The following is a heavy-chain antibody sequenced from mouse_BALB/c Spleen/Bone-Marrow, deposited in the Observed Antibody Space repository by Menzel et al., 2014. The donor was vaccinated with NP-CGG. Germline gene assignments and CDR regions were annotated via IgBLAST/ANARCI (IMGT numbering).Heavy chain of an antibody. J-gene: IGHJ3*01. CDR1: GFTYSDYG. V-gene: IGHV5-15*02. Sequence: DVKLVESGRGSVQPGGSRKLSCAASGFTYSDYGMARVRQAPGKGPEWVAFISNLAYSIYYADTVTGRLNISRENAKNSLYLEMSILRSEDTAMYDCSRVYECEGTFAYGGQGTLVTVSA. D-gene: IGHD2-10*02. CDR3: SRVYECEGTFAY. CDR2: ISNLAYSI.